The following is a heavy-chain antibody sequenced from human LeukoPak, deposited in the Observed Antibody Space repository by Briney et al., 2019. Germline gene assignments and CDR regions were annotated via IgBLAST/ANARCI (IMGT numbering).Heavy chain of an antibody. J-gene: IGHJ5*02. D-gene: IGHD3-3*01. CDR2: IYTSGST. Sequence: PSQTLSLTCTVSGGSLSSGSYYWSSIRQPAGKGLEWIGRIYTSGSTNYNPSLKSRVTISVDTSKHLFSLKLSSVTAADTAVYYCAREMRGYDFWSGYYAYNWFDPWGQGTLVTVSS. CDR1: GGSLSSGSYY. CDR3: AREMRGYDFWSGYYAYNWFDP. V-gene: IGHV4-61*02.